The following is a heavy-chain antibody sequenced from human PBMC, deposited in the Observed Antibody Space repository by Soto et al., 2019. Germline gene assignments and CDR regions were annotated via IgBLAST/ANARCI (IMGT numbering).Heavy chain of an antibody. D-gene: IGHD6-25*01. CDR2: IYHSGNT. J-gene: IGHJ4*02. CDR1: GYSISLGYY. CDR3: SRVKVAGSGVFDY. Sequence: SEPLSHKSACSGYSISLGYYWGWIRQPPGKGLEWIGSIYHSGNTYYNPSLKSRVSISLDTSKNHFSLELTSVTAADTAVYLCSRVKVAGSGVFDYWGMGVLVTVSS. V-gene: IGHV4-38-2*01.